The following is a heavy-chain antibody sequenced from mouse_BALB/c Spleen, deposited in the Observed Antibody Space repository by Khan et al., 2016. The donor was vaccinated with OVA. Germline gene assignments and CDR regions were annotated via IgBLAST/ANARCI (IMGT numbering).Heavy chain of an antibody. D-gene: IGHD3-1*01. V-gene: IGHV3-6*02. CDR2: IRYDGDS. Sequence: EVQLQESGPGLVKPSQSLSLTCSVTGYSITSGYFWNWIRQFPGNNLEWLGYIRYDGDSNYIPSLKNRISITRDTSKNQFFLKLNSVPPEDTATYYCARGGSSGPAWFAYWGQGTLVTVSA. CDR3: ARGGSSGPAWFAY. J-gene: IGHJ3*01. CDR1: GYSITSGYF.